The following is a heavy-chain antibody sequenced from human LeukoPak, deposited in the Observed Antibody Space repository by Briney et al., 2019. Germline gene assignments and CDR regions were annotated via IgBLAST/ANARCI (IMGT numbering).Heavy chain of an antibody. D-gene: IGHD3-22*01. J-gene: IGHJ4*02. CDR2: ISGSGGST. Sequence: PSGGSLRLSCAASGFTFSSYGMSWVRQAPGKGLEWVSAISGSGGSTYYADSVKGRFTISRDNSKNTLYLQMNSLRAEDTAVYYCARGRYDSSGFHFDYWGQGTLVTVSS. V-gene: IGHV3-23*01. CDR1: GFTFSSYG. CDR3: ARGRYDSSGFHFDY.